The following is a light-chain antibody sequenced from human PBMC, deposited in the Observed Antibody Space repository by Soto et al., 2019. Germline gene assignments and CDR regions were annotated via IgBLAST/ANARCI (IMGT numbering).Light chain of an antibody. CDR1: QGISSY. J-gene: IGKJ2*01. CDR3: QQYYSYPDT. V-gene: IGKV1-8*01. Sequence: AIRMTQSPSSFSASTGDRVTITCRASQGISSYLAWYQQKPGKAPKLLIYAASTLQSGVPSRFSGSGSGTDFTLTISCLQSEDFATYHCQQYYSYPDTFGQGTKLEIK. CDR2: AAS.